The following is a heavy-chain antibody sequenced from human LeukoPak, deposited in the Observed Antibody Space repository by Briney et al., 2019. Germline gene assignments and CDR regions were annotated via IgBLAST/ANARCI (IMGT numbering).Heavy chain of an antibody. J-gene: IGHJ6*02. D-gene: IGHD6-19*01. CDR2: ISYDGSNK. Sequence: GGSLRLSCAASGFTFSSYGMHWVRQAPGKGLEWVAVISYDGSNKYYADSVKGRFTISRDNSKNTLYLQMNSLRAEDTAVYYCARDTEGSGGWFNYYGMDVWGQGTTVTVSS. CDR3: ARDTEGSGGWFNYYGMDV. CDR1: GFTFSSYG. V-gene: IGHV3-30*03.